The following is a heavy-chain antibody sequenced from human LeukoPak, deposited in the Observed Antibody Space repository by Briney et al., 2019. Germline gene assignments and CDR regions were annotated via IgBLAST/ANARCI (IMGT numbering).Heavy chain of an antibody. J-gene: IGHJ4*02. D-gene: IGHD3-9*01. Sequence: SETLSLTCAVYGGSFSGYYWSWIRQPPGKGLEWIGEINHSGSTNYNPSLKSRVTISVDTSKNQFSLKLSSVTAADTAVYYCARMSLGDILTGYYNRPFDYWGQGTLVTVSS. CDR3: ARMSLGDILTGYYNRPFDY. V-gene: IGHV4-34*01. CDR1: GGSFSGYY. CDR2: INHSGST.